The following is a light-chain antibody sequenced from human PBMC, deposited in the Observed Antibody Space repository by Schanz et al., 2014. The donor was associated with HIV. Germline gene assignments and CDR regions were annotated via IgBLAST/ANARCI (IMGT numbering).Light chain of an antibody. Sequence: QSVVTQPPSASGTPGQRVTISCSGSSSNIGSNDVNWYQQLPGTAPNLLISRNNQRPSGVPDRFSGSTSGTSASLVISGLQSEDEADYYCAAWDDSLNGWVFGGGTKLTVL. CDR2: RNN. V-gene: IGLV1-44*01. CDR1: SSNIGSND. J-gene: IGLJ3*02. CDR3: AAWDDSLNGWV.